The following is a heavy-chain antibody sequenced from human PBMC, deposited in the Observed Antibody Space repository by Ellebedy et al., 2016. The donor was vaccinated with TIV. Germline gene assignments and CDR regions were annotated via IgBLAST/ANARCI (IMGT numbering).Heavy chain of an antibody. CDR1: GYTFTSYY. CDR2: INPSGGST. V-gene: IGHV1-46*01. CDR3: ASTYYYDSSGYYPMDY. J-gene: IGHJ4*02. Sequence: AASVKVSCKASGYTFTSYYMHWVRQAPGQGLEWMGIINPSGGSTSYAQKFQGRVTMTRDTSTSTVYMELSSLRSEDTAVYYCASTYYYDSSGYYPMDYWGQGTLVTVSS. D-gene: IGHD3-22*01.